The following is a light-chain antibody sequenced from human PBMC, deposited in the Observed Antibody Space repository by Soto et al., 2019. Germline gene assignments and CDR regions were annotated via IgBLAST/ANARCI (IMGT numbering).Light chain of an antibody. CDR3: LHDYNYPRT. V-gene: IGKV1-6*01. Sequence: AIQMTQSPSSLSASVGDRVNITCRASQGIRNYLGWYQQKPGKAPNLLIYGASTLQSGVPSRFSGSGSGTAFTLPINNLQPEDFATYYCLHDYNYPRTFGQGTRVDVK. J-gene: IGKJ1*01. CDR2: GAS. CDR1: QGIRNY.